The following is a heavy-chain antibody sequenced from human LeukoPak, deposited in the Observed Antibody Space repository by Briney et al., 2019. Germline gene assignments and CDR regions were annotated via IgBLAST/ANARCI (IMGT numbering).Heavy chain of an antibody. CDR1: GGSINTNSYY. V-gene: IGHV4-39*07. CDR2: ISNSGRT. Sequence: PSETLSLTCTVSGGSINTNSYYWAWIRQPPGKGLEWLGTISNSGRTYYNPSLKSRVTISLDTTKDQFSLNLSYVTAADTAVYYCARVNKIWEYFDYWGRGTLVTVSS. CDR3: ARVNKIWEYFDY. J-gene: IGHJ4*02. D-gene: IGHD1-26*01.